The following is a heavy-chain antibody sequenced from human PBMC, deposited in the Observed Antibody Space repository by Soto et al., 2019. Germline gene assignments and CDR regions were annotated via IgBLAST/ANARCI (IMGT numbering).Heavy chain of an antibody. V-gene: IGHV4-59*01. CDR3: AREASSWYSQALRGMDV. D-gene: IGHD6-13*01. J-gene: IGHJ6*02. CDR1: GGSISSYY. CDR2: IYYSGST. Sequence: QVQLQESGPGLVKPSETLSLTCTVSGGSISSYYWSWIRQPPVKGLEWIGYIYYSGSTNYNPSLKSRVSISVDTSKNHFSLKLSSVTAADTAVYYCAREASSWYSQALRGMDVWGQGTTVTVSS.